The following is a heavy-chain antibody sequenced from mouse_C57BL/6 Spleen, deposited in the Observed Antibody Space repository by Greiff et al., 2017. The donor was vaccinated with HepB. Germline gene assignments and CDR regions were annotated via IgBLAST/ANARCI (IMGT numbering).Heavy chain of an antibody. CDR3: ASYYYGSSYRYFDV. CDR2: INPNNGGT. V-gene: IGHV1-22*01. CDR1: GYTFTDYN. Sequence: VQLKQSGPELVKPGASVKMSCKASGYTFTDYNMHWVKQSHGKSLEWIGYINPNNGGTSYNQKFKGKATLTVNKSSSTAYMELRSLTSEDSAVYYCASYYYGSSYRYFDVWGTGTTVTVSS. J-gene: IGHJ1*03. D-gene: IGHD1-1*01.